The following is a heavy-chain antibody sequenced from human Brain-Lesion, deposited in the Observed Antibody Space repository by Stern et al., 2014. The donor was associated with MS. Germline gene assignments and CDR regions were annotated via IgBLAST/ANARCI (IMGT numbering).Heavy chain of an antibody. J-gene: IGHJ4*02. CDR1: GYTLTELS. CDR2: FDPEDGET. V-gene: IGHV1-24*01. Sequence: QVQMVESGAEVKKPGASVKVSCKVSGYTLTELSMHWVRQAPRKGLEWMGGFDPEDGETIYAQKFQGRVTMTEDTSTDTAYMELSSLRSEDTAVYYCATLSPGAGGNYYRHFDYWGQGTLVTVSS. CDR3: ATLSPGAGGNYYRHFDY. D-gene: IGHD1-26*01.